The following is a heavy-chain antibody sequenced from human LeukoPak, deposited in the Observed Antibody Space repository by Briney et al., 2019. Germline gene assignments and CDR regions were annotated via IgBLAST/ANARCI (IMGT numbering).Heavy chain of an antibody. CDR2: ISDDGTNK. Sequence: VAVISDDGTNKYYTDSVKGRFTISRDSSKNTLFLQMNSLRVEDTAVYYCAKDNKRYSYDYWGQGTLVTVSS. J-gene: IGHJ4*02. D-gene: IGHD5-18*01. V-gene: IGHV3-30*18. CDR3: AKDNKRYSYDY.